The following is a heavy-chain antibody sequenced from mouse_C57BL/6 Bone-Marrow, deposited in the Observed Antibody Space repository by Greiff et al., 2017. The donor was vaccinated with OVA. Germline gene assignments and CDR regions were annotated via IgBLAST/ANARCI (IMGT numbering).Heavy chain of an antibody. CDR3: ARRIYYYGSSYVYWYFDV. V-gene: IGHV1-84*01. CDR2: IYPGSGNT. J-gene: IGHJ1*03. CDR1: GYTFTDYY. D-gene: IGHD1-1*01. Sequence: QVQLQQSGPELVKPGASVKISCKASGYTFTDYYINWVKQRPGQGLEWIGWIYPGSGNTKYNEKFKGKATLTVDTSSSTAYMQLSSLTSEDSAVYFCARRIYYYGSSYVYWYFDVWGTGTTVTVSS.